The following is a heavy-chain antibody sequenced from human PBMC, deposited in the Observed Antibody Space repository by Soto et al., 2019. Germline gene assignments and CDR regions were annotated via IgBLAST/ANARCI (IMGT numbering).Heavy chain of an antibody. D-gene: IGHD5-18*01. CDR1: GDSVTSGNYY. CDR2: IYYSGNT. V-gene: IGHV4-61*01. Sequence: PSETLSLTCTVSGDSVTSGNYYCSWIRQPPGKGLEWIGYIYYSGNTNYSPSLKSRVTMSLDRSNNQFSLNLSSVTAADTAVYYCARIPVDKSMIYWFDTWGQGIMGTVSP. CDR3: ARIPVDKSMIYWFDT. J-gene: IGHJ5*01.